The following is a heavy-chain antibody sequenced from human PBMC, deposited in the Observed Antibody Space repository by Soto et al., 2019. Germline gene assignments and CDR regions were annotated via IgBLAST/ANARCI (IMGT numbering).Heavy chain of an antibody. CDR3: ARVGGLAASTFDY. D-gene: IGHD6-13*01. CDR1: GGSISDFY. V-gene: IGHV4-59*01. J-gene: IGHJ4*02. CDR2: IYYSGST. Sequence: PSATLSLTCTVSGGSISDFYWSWIRQPPGKGLEWIGYIYYSGSTNYNPSLKSRDTISGDTSKNQFSLNLRSMSPADTAVYYCARVGGLAASTFDYWGPGTLVTVSS.